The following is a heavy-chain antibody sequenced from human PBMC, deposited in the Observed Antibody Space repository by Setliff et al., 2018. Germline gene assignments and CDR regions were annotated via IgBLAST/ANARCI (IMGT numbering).Heavy chain of an antibody. J-gene: IGHJ4*02. V-gene: IGHV4-4*07. CDR2: VYTSGDT. CDR1: GGSISSHY. Sequence: PSETLSLTCTVSGGSISSHYWTWIRQPAGKGLEWIGRVYTSGDTNYNPSLKSRVSMSLDTSKNQFSLKLSSVTAADTAVYYCARDRVVVLAGRRGFYFDYWGQGTLVTVSS. CDR3: ARDRVVVLAGRRGFYFDY. D-gene: IGHD2-15*01.